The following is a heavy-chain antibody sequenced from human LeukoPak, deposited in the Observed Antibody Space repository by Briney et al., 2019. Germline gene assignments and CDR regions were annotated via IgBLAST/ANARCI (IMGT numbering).Heavy chain of an antibody. Sequence: PGGSLRLSCAASGFDFSSFSMRWVRQAPGKGLEWVANLKEDRTEEEYLDSVKGRFTIFRDNAKNSLDLQMNSLRAEDTAVYYCARDVRWAFDIWGQGTMVTVSS. CDR2: LKEDRTEE. CDR3: ARDVRWAFDI. V-gene: IGHV3-7*01. CDR1: GFDFSSFS. J-gene: IGHJ3*02.